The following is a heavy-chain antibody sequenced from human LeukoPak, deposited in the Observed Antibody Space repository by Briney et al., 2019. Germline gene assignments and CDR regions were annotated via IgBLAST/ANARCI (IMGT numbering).Heavy chain of an antibody. CDR3: ARGSLRYQLLTDY. D-gene: IGHD2-2*01. V-gene: IGHV1-8*03. Sequence: ASVKVSXKASGYTFTSYDINWVRQATGQGLEWIGWMNPNSGNTGYAQKFQGRVTITRNTSISTAYMELSSLRSEDTAVYYCARGSLRYQLLTDYWGQGTLVTVSS. CDR2: MNPNSGNT. CDR1: GYTFTSYD. J-gene: IGHJ4*02.